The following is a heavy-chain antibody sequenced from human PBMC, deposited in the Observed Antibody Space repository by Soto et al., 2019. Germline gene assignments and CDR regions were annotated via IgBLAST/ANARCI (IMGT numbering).Heavy chain of an antibody. J-gene: IGHJ4*02. V-gene: IGHV1-46*03. D-gene: IGHD4-4*01. CDR1: GYTFTSYY. CDR2: INPSGGST. Sequence: QVQLVQSGAEVKKPGASVKVSCKASGYTFTSYYMHWVRQAPGQGLEWMGIINPSGGSTSYGQKWLGGVTLTRNTSPSTVDMELSSLRAEDTAVYYGARDLHCNSYYCDYWGQGTLVTVSS. CDR3: ARDLHCNSYYCDY.